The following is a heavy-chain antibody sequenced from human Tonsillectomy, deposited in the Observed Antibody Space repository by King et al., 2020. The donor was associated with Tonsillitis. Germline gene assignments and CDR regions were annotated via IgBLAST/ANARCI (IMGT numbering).Heavy chain of an antibody. Sequence: QVQLQQSGPRLVKPSQTLSLTCAISGDSVSSNSAIWNWIRQSPSRGLEWLGRTYFRSKWYNDYALSVKSRITINPDTSKNQFSLQLNSVTPEDTAVYYCARAANYYVSSGDYYVDYFDYWGQGTLVTVSS. CDR1: GDSVSSNSAI. J-gene: IGHJ4*02. D-gene: IGHD3-22*01. V-gene: IGHV6-1*01. CDR2: TYFRSKWYN. CDR3: ARAANYYVSSGDYYVDYFDY.